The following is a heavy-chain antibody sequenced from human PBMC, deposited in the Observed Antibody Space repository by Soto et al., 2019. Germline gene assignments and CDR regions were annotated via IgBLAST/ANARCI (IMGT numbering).Heavy chain of an antibody. CDR3: ARDSITIFGGGMDV. CDR1: DFTFSTYS. J-gene: IGHJ6*04. V-gene: IGHV3-21*01. Sequence: GGSLRLSCVASDFTFSTYSMNWVRQAPGKGLEWVAYISATSNHIYYADSLKGRFSISRDNAKSSLYLHMNSLRAEDTAVYFCARDSITIFGGGMDVWGEGTTVTVSS. CDR2: ISATSNHI. D-gene: IGHD3-3*01.